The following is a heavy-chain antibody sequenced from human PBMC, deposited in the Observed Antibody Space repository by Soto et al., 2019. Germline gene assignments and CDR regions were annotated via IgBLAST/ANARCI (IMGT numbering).Heavy chain of an antibody. Sequence: EVQLVESGGGLVKSGGSLRLSWAASGFRAGNARRNWVRQARGKGRERVGHIRTKSDGGPTGDSVPVKGRFTTSSFDARDTVYLQMNSSKTGDTATCHCTTDIWESLSPDYGGQGTLVTVSS. CDR1: GFRAGNAR. CDR3: TTDIWESLSPDY. CDR2: IRTKSDGGPT. D-gene: IGHD3-3*01. J-gene: IGHJ4*02. V-gene: IGHV3-15*07.